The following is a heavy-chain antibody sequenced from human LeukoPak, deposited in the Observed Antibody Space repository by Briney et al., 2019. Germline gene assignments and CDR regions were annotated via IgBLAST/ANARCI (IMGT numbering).Heavy chain of an antibody. V-gene: IGHV3-33*06. D-gene: IGHD3-3*01. CDR1: GFTFSSYG. CDR3: AKDARGFLEWFFDY. J-gene: IGHJ4*02. CDR2: IWYDGSNK. Sequence: GGSLRLSCAASGFTFSSYGMHWVRQAPGKGLEWVAVIWYDGSNKYYADSVKGRFTISRDNSKNTLYLQMNSLRAEDAAVYYCAKDARGFLEWFFDYWGQGTLVTVSS.